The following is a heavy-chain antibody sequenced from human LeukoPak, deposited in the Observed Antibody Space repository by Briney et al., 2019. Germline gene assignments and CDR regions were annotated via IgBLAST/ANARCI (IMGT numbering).Heavy chain of an antibody. Sequence: GGSLRLSCAASGFTFSSYEMNWVRQAPGKGLEWVSYISSSGSTIYYAVSVKGRFTISRDNAKNSLYLQMNSLRAEDTAVYYCARASDYGDYVARFDYWGQGTLVTVSS. V-gene: IGHV3-48*03. J-gene: IGHJ4*02. CDR3: ARASDYGDYVARFDY. D-gene: IGHD4-17*01. CDR2: ISSSGSTI. CDR1: GFTFSSYE.